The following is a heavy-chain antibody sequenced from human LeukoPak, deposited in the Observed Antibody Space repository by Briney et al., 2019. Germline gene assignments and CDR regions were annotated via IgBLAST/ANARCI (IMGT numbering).Heavy chain of an antibody. Sequence: GGSLRLSCAASGFTFSSYAMSWVRQAPGKGLEWVSSISSSSSSYIYYADSVKGRFTISRDNAKNSLYLQMNSLRAEDTAVYYCARARYFDWSTPDYWGQGTLVTVSS. CDR1: GFTFSSYA. CDR2: ISSSSSSYI. D-gene: IGHD3-9*01. CDR3: ARARYFDWSTPDY. V-gene: IGHV3-21*01. J-gene: IGHJ4*02.